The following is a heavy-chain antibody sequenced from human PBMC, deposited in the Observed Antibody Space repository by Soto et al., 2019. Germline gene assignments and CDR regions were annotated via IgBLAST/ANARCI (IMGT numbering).Heavy chain of an antibody. CDR2: MLYSGLT. J-gene: IGHJ6*02. CDR1: GYSVSSSDYY. Sequence: PSETLSLTCSVSGYSVSSSDYYWAWIRQPPGKGLEWIGSMLYSGLTYYNPSLQSRVTLSVDTSKNQFSVRLNSVPASDTAGYYCAPLSVSLSGPYGIHVWGQGTTVTVSS. CDR3: APLSVSLSGPYGIHV. V-gene: IGHV4-39*01. D-gene: IGHD2-15*01.